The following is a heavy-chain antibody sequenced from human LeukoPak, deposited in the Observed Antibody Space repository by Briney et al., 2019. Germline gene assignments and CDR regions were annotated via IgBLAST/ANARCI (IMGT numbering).Heavy chain of an antibody. CDR1: GCTFSNYD. J-gene: IGHJ4*02. CDR2: IGINDNVM. Sequence: GGSLRLSCVVSGCTFSNYDMNGVRQAPGKGLEWVSYIGINDNVMYYVDSVKGRFSISRDNAKNSLYLQMNSLRVEDTAVYYCTRNWDSWGQGTLVTVSS. D-gene: IGHD1-1*01. V-gene: IGHV3-48*03. CDR3: TRNWDS.